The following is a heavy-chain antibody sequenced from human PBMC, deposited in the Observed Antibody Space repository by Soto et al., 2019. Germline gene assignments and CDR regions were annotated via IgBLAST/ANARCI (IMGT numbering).Heavy chain of an antibody. CDR3: ARDHAGYGDYVGLRAFDI. V-gene: IGHV4-59*01. D-gene: IGHD4-17*01. CDR2: IYYSGST. CDR1: GGSISSYY. J-gene: IGHJ3*02. Sequence: SETLSLTCTVSGGSISSYYWSWIRQPPGKGLEWIGYIYYSGSTNYNPSLKSRVTISVATSKNHFSLKLSSVTAADTAVYYCARDHAGYGDYVGLRAFDIWGQGTMVTVSS.